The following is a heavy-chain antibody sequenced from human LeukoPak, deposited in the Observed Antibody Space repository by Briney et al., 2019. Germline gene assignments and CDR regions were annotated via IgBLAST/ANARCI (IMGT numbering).Heavy chain of an antibody. J-gene: IGHJ4*02. CDR2: IYNSGGT. V-gene: IGHV4-59*12. CDR3: ARGPPYIVVVTAIGFFDY. Sequence: SETLSLTCTVSGGSISSYYWSWIRQPPGKGLEWIGYIYNSGGTNYNPSLKSRVTISVDTSKNQFSLKLSSVTAADTAVYYCARGPPYIVVVTAIGFFDYWGQGTLVTVSS. D-gene: IGHD2-21*02. CDR1: GGSISSYY.